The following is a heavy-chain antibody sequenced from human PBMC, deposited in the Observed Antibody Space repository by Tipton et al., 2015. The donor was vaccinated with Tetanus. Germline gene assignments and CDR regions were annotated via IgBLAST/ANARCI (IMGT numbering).Heavy chain of an antibody. D-gene: IGHD4-11*01. CDR2: IHHSGLA. V-gene: IGHV4-30-4*01. CDR1: GDSVSTGNFY. Sequence: TLSLTCTVSGDSVSTGNFYWSWIRQPPGKGLEWIVFIHHSGLAFSKPSLKSRVSISIDTSQNQFSLRLTSVTAADTAVYFCARNVYTVTNDAFDIWGHRTLVNVSS. CDR3: ARNVYTVTNDAFDI. J-gene: IGHJ3*02.